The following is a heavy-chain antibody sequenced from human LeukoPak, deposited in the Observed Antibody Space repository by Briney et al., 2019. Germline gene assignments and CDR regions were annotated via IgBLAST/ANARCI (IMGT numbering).Heavy chain of an antibody. D-gene: IGHD2-15*01. CDR2: ISSSSSYI. Sequence: PGGSLRLSCAASGFTFSSYSMNWVRQAPGKGLEWVSSISSSSSYIYYADSVKGRFTISRDNAKNSLYLQMNSLRAEDTAVYYCARDLGYCSGGSCYHYGMDVWGQGTTVTVSS. V-gene: IGHV3-21*01. J-gene: IGHJ6*02. CDR1: GFTFSSYS. CDR3: ARDLGYCSGGSCYHYGMDV.